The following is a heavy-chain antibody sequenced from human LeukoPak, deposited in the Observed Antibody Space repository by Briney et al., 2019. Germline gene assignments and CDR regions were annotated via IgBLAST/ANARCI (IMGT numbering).Heavy chain of an antibody. D-gene: IGHD3-22*01. J-gene: IGHJ4*02. CDR3: ARDPVRASGYYFDY. CDR1: GGSISSYY. Sequence: SETLSLTCTVSGGSISSYYWSWIRQPPGKGLEWIGYIYYSGSTNYNPSLKSRVTISVDTSKNQFSLKLSSVTAADTAVYYCARDPVRASGYYFDYWGQGTLVTVSS. CDR2: IYYSGST. V-gene: IGHV4-59*01.